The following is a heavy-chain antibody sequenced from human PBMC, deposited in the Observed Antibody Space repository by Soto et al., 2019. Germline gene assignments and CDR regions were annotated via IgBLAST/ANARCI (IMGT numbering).Heavy chain of an antibody. CDR3: AKEKVRGVIIFGYFDY. V-gene: IGHV3-30*18. Sequence: GGSLRLSCAASGFTFSSYGMHWVRQAPGKGLEWVAVISYDGSNKYYADSVKGRFTISRDNSKNTLYLQMNSLRAEDTAVYYCAKEKVRGVIIFGYFDYWGQGTLVTVSS. D-gene: IGHD3-10*01. CDR2: ISYDGSNK. J-gene: IGHJ4*02. CDR1: GFTFSSYG.